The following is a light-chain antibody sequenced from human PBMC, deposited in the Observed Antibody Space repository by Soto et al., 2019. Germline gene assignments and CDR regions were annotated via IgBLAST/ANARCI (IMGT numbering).Light chain of an antibody. Sequence: QSALTQPASVSGSPGQSIAISCTGTSSDIGRYNYVSWFQQHPGKLPKLVIFEVNYRPSGVSDRFSGSKSGNTASLTITGLQAQDEADYSCSSCISANLRCVFGSGTQVTVL. J-gene: IGLJ1*01. CDR1: SSDIGRYNY. CDR2: EVN. CDR3: SSCISANLRCV. V-gene: IGLV2-14*01.